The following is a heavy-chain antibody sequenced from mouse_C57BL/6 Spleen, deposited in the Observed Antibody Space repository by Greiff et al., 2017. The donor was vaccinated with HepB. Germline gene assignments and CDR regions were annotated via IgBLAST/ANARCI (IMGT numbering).Heavy chain of an antibody. J-gene: IGHJ4*01. V-gene: IGHV1-4*01. CDR1: GYTFTSYT. D-gene: IGHD1-1*01. Sequence: QVQLQQSGAELARPGASVKMSCKASGYTFTSYTMHWVKQRPGQGLEWIGYINPSSGYTKYNQKFKDKATLTADKSSSTAYMQLSSLTSADSAVYYCARASLYYGSSYEGAMDYWGQGTSVTVAS. CDR2: INPSSGYT. CDR3: ARASLYYGSSYEGAMDY.